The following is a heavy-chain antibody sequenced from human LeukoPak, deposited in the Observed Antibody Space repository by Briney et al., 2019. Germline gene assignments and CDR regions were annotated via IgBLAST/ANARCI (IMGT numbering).Heavy chain of an antibody. V-gene: IGHV3-23*01. CDR1: GVTFSNYA. J-gene: IGHJ5*02. CDR2: ISGSGGSI. CDR3: AKDRAMVVAATGWFDP. Sequence: GGSLRLSCKASGVTFSNYAMSWVRQAPGKGLEWVSAISGSGGSIYYADSVKGRFTISRDNSKNTLCLQMNSLRAEDTAVYYCAKDRAMVVAATGWFDPWGQGTLVTVSS. D-gene: IGHD2-15*01.